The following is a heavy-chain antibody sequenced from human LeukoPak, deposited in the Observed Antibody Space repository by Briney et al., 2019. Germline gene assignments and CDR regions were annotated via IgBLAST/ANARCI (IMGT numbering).Heavy chain of an antibody. CDR2: IYPGDSDT. J-gene: IGHJ5*02. V-gene: IGHV5-51*01. Sequence: GESLKISCEGSGYSFTDYWIAWVRQMPGKGLEWMGIIYPGDSDTRYSPSFQGQVTISADTSISTAYLQWSSLKASDTAMYYCARLLMVRGVIRWLDPWGQGTLVTVSS. D-gene: IGHD3-10*01. CDR3: ARLLMVRGVIRWLDP. CDR1: GYSFTDYW.